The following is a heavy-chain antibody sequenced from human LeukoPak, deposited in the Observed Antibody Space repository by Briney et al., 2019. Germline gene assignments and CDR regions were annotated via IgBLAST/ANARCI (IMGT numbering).Heavy chain of an antibody. CDR2: INHSGST. CDR3: ARGPITMVRGVKPPLNWFDP. Sequence: SETLSLTCAVYGGSFSGYYWSWIRQPPGKGLEWIGEINHSGSTNYNPSLKSRVTISVGTSKNQFSLKLSSVTAADTAVYYCARGPITMVRGVKPPLNWFDPWGQGTLVTVSS. D-gene: IGHD3-10*01. J-gene: IGHJ5*02. V-gene: IGHV4-34*01. CDR1: GGSFSGYY.